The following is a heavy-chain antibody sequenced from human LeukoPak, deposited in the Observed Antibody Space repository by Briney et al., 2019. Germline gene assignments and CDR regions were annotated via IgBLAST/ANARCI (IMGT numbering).Heavy chain of an antibody. CDR3: ARPAMVRGVTPGY. J-gene: IGHJ4*02. V-gene: IGHV3-30*03. Sequence: GGSLRLSCAASGFTFSSYGMHWVRQAPGKGLEWVAVISYDGSNKYYADSVKGRFTISRDNSKNTLYLQMNSLRAEDTAVYYCARPAMVRGVTPGYWGQGTLVTVSS. CDR2: ISYDGSNK. D-gene: IGHD3-10*01. CDR1: GFTFSSYG.